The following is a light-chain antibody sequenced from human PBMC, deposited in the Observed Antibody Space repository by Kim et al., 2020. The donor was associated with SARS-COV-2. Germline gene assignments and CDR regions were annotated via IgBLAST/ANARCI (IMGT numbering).Light chain of an antibody. CDR3: QQYDILPLS. V-gene: IGKV1-33*01. Sequence: ASVRDRVTITCQASQDISNYLNWYQHKPGKAPKLLIFEASNLQTGVPSRFSGSGSGTDFTFTISSLQPEDTATYYCQQYDILPLSFGGGTKVDIK. CDR2: EAS. J-gene: IGKJ4*01. CDR1: QDISNY.